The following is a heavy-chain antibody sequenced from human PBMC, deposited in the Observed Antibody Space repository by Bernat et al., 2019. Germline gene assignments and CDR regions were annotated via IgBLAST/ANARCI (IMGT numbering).Heavy chain of an antibody. CDR3: ARDGVGYYGSGSYVPY. D-gene: IGHD3-10*01. CDR1: GYTFTSYY. CDR2: INPSGGST. V-gene: IGHV1-46*01. J-gene: IGHJ4*02. Sequence: QVQLVQSGAEVKKPGASVKVSCKASGYTFTSYYMHWVRQALGQGLEWMGIINPSGGSTSYAQKFQGRVTMTRDTSTSTVYMELSSLRSEDTAVYYCARDGVGYYGSGSYVPYWGQGTLVTVSS.